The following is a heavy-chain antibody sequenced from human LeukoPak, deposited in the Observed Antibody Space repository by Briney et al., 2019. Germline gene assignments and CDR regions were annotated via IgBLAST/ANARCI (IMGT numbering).Heavy chain of an antibody. D-gene: IGHD4-17*01. CDR1: GGTFSSYA. Sequence: SVKVSCKASGGTFSSYAISWVRQAPGQVLEWMGGIIPIFGTANYAQKFQGRVTITADESTSTAYMELSSLRSEDTAVYYCARGARSRVTTEFYFDYWGQGTLVTVSS. V-gene: IGHV1-69*01. J-gene: IGHJ4*02. CDR2: IIPIFGTA. CDR3: ARGARSRVTTEFYFDY.